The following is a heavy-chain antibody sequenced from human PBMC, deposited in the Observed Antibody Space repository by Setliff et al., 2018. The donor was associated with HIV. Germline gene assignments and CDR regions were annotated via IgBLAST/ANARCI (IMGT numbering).Heavy chain of an antibody. CDR3: ARVEIYNFWSGYTYYFDY. Sequence: LRLSCAASGFTFSSYSMIWARQAPGKGLEWVSSISSSSGYIYYADSLKGRFTISRDTAKNSLYLQMNSLRAEDTALYYCARVEIYNFWSGYTYYFDYWSQGTLVTVSS. CDR2: ISSSSGYI. J-gene: IGHJ4*02. D-gene: IGHD3-3*01. V-gene: IGHV3-21*01. CDR1: GFTFSSYS.